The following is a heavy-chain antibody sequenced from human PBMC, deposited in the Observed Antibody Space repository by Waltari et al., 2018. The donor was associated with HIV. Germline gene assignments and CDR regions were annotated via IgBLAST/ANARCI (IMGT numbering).Heavy chain of an antibody. D-gene: IGHD5-12*01. Sequence: QVQLVESGGGLVKPGGSLRLSCAASGFTFRASHMSWIRQPPGKELEWVSYINTVGSNIHYSDSVKGRFTISRDNAKNALYLQMDNLRGEDTAVYYCARPRYSGYDYPTYFDSWGQGNRVTVSS. CDR1: GFTFRASH. V-gene: IGHV3-11*01. CDR3: ARPRYSGYDYPTYFDS. CDR2: INTVGSNI. J-gene: IGHJ4*02.